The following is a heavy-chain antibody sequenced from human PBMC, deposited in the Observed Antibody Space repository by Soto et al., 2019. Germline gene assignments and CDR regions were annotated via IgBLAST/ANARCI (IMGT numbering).Heavy chain of an antibody. Sequence: QVQLQESGPGLVKPSETLSLTCTVSGGSISSYYWSWIRQPPGKGLEWFGYIYYSGSTNYNPSLKSRVTIAVDTSKNQFSLKLSSVTAADTAVYYCARAPRGNYGYPSYFDYWGQGTLVTVSS. CDR3: ARAPRGNYGYPSYFDY. CDR1: GGSISSYY. J-gene: IGHJ4*02. D-gene: IGHD3-10*01. CDR2: IYYSGST. V-gene: IGHV4-59*01.